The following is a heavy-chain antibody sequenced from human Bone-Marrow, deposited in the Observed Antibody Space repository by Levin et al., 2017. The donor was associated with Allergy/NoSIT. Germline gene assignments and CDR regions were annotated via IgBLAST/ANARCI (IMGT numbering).Heavy chain of an antibody. J-gene: IGHJ5*02. CDR1: GYSFTSYW. Sequence: GESLKISCKGSGYSFTSYWIGWVRQMPGKGLEWMGIIYPGDSDTRYSPSFQGQVTIPADKSISTAYLQWSSLKASDTAMYYCARQDTGGGDYVPNWFDPWGQGTLVTVSS. CDR2: IYPGDSDT. D-gene: IGHD4-17*01. CDR3: ARQDTGGGDYVPNWFDP. V-gene: IGHV5-51*01.